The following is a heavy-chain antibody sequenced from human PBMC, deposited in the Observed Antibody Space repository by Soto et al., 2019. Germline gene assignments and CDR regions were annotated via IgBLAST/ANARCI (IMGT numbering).Heavy chain of an antibody. CDR1: GFTLSSYA. Sequence: GSLRLSCAASGFTLSSYAMSWVRQAPGKGLEWVSTFSGTGGYTYYADSVKGRFTISRDDSKNTLFLHMNSLRAADTAVYYCARGQRALITYGPFDPWGQGTLVTVSS. V-gene: IGHV3-23*01. J-gene: IGHJ5*02. CDR2: FSGTGGYT. D-gene: IGHD4-17*01. CDR3: ARGQRALITYGPFDP.